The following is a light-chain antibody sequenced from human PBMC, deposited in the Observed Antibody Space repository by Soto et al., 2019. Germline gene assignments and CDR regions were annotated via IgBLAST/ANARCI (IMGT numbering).Light chain of an antibody. Sequence: QSVLTQPASVSGSPGQSITISCTGTSRDVGGYNYVSWYQHHPGKAPKLIIYDVSNRPSGVSIRFSGSKSGNTASLTISGLQAEDEADYYCSSYTSSSTLVFGTGTKVTVL. V-gene: IGLV2-14*03. CDR3: SSYTSSSTLV. J-gene: IGLJ1*01. CDR2: DVS. CDR1: SRDVGGYNY.